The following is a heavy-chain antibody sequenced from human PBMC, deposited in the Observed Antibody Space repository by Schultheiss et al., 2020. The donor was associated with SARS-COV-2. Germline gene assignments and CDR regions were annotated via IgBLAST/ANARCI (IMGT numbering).Heavy chain of an antibody. V-gene: IGHV4-61*01. D-gene: IGHD1-1*01. J-gene: IGHJ5*02. CDR2: IYYSGST. Sequence: EKRSLTCTVSGGSVSSGSYYWSWIRQPPGKGLEWIGYIYYSGSTNYNPSLKSRVTISVDTSKNQFSLKLSSVTAADTAVYYCARDNVVYNWNDLQQYNWFDPWGQGTLVTVSS. CDR3: ARDNVVYNWNDLQQYNWFDP. CDR1: GGSVSSGSYY.